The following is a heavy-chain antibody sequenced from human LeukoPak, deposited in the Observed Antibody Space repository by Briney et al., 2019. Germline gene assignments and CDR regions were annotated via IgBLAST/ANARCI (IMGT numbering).Heavy chain of an antibody. Sequence: GGSLRLSCAVSGLTFSNFALCWVRQTPGKGLEWVSTFSGSSSISYYADSVKGRFTISRDISKNTLYLQMNSLRVEGTAVYYCAKLRGSTPPASEDAYWGQGTLVTVSS. V-gene: IGHV3-23*01. D-gene: IGHD2-2*01. CDR1: GLTFSNFA. CDR3: AKLRGSTPPASEDAY. CDR2: FSGSSSIS. J-gene: IGHJ4*02.